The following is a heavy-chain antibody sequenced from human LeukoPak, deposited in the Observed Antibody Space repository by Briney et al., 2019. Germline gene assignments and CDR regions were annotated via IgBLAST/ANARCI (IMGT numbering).Heavy chain of an antibody. V-gene: IGHV1-2*02. Sequence: ASVKVSCKASGYTFTGYYMHWVRQAPGQGLEWMGWINPNNGGTSYAQKFQGRVTMTRDTSITTAYMELPSLTSDDTVVYYCARGYSSPVPNFDYWGQGTLVTVSS. D-gene: IGHD6-13*01. CDR1: GYTFTGYY. CDR3: ARGYSSPVPNFDY. CDR2: INPNNGGT. J-gene: IGHJ4*02.